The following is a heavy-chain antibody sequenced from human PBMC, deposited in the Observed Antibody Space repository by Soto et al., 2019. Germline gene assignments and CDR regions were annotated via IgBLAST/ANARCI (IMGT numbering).Heavy chain of an antibody. D-gene: IGHD2-15*01. V-gene: IGHV1-69*01. J-gene: IGHJ6*02. Sequence: QVQLVQSGAEVKKPGSSVKVSCKASGGTFSSYAISWVRQAPGQGLEWMGGIIPIFGTANYAQKFQGRVTITADESTSTAYMERSSLRSEDTAVYYCAREGGGQYCSGGSCYTSYYGMDVWGQGTTVTVSS. CDR3: AREGGGQYCSGGSCYTSYYGMDV. CDR2: IIPIFGTA. CDR1: GGTFSSYA.